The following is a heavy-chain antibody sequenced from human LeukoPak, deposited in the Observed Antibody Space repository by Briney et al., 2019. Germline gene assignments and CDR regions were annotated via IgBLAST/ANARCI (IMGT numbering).Heavy chain of an antibody. D-gene: IGHD3-3*01. CDR1: GGSISSYY. CDR3: ARSITIFGVRRNNWFDP. V-gene: IGHV4-59*01. Sequence: SETLSLTCTVSGGSISSYYWSWIQQPPGKGLEWIGYIYYSGSTNYNPSLKSRVTISVDTSKNQFSLKLSSVTAADTAVYYCARSITIFGVRRNNWFDPWGQGTLVTVSS. CDR2: IYYSGST. J-gene: IGHJ5*02.